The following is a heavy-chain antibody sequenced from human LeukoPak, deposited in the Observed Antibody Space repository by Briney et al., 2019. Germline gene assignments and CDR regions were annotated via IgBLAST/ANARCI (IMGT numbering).Heavy chain of an antibody. V-gene: IGHV4-59*01. J-gene: IGHJ4*02. D-gene: IGHD1-1*01. CDR1: GGSISSYY. Sequence: PSETLSLPCNVYGGSISSYYWNWIRQPPGKGLEWIGYIYYSGSNNYNPSLKSRVTISIATSRNQFSLKLSAVTAADTAVYYCARHTTYPHFDYWGQGPPVTVSS. CDR3: ARHTTYPHFDY. CDR2: IYYSGSN.